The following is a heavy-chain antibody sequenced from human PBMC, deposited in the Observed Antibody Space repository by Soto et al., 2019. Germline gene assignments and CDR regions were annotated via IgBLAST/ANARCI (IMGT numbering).Heavy chain of an antibody. Sequence: GGSLRLSCAASGFTFSSYAMSWVRQAPGKGLEWVSAISGSGGSTYYADSVKGRFTISRDNSKNTLYLQMNSLRAEDTAVYYCAKGYLRKGDSSGWYVAPLYYFDYWGQGTLVTVSS. CDR3: AKGYLRKGDSSGWYVAPLYYFDY. V-gene: IGHV3-23*01. CDR2: ISGSGGST. J-gene: IGHJ4*02. CDR1: GFTFSSYA. D-gene: IGHD6-19*01.